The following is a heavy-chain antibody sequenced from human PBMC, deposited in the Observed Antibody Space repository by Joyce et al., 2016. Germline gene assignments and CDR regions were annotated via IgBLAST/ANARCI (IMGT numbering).Heavy chain of an antibody. J-gene: IGHJ4*02. V-gene: IGHV5-51*01. D-gene: IGHD1-26*01. CDR3: AKSRAGALDPTYYFDS. CDR1: EYNFIKYW. Sequence: EVQLVQSGAEVKKPGDSLKISCKGSEYNFIKYWIGWVRQMPGKGLEWMGIIYPGDSETRYSPSFQGQVTISVDRSINTAYLQWSSLKASDTAKYYCAKSRAGALDPTYYFDSWGQGTLVTVSS. CDR2: IYPGDSET.